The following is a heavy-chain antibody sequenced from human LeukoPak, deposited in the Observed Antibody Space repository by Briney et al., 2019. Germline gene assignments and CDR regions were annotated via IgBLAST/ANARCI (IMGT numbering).Heavy chain of an antibody. Sequence: PGGSLRLSCAASGFTFSSYEMNWVRQAPGKGLEWVSYISSSGSTIYYADSVKGRFTISRDNAKNSLYLQMNSLRAEDTAVYYCAREQNRYNFDYWGQGTLVTVSS. V-gene: IGHV3-48*03. CDR3: AREQNRYNFDY. J-gene: IGHJ4*02. CDR2: ISSSGSTI. D-gene: IGHD5-18*01. CDR1: GFTFSSYE.